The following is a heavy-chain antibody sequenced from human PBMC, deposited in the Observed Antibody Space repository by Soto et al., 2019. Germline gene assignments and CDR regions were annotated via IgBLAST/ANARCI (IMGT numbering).Heavy chain of an antibody. CDR2: INHSGST. V-gene: IGHV4-34*01. J-gene: IGHJ4*02. Sequence: PSETLSLTCAVYGGSFSGYYWSWIRQPPGKGLEWIGEINHSGSTYYNPSLKSRVTISVDTSKNQFSLKLSSVTAADTAVYYCARQSRRYFDPYYFDYWGQGTLVTVSS. CDR3: ARQSRRYFDPYYFDY. CDR1: GGSFSGYY. D-gene: IGHD3-9*01.